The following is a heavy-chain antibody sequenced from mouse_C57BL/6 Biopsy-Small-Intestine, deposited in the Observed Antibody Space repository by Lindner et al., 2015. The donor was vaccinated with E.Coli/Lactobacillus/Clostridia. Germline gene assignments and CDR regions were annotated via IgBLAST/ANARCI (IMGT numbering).Heavy chain of an antibody. Sequence: VQLQESGPVLVKPGASVKMSCKATGYTFTDYYMNWVKQSQGKSLEWIGVIDPSNGGISYNQKFKGKATLTVDKSSSTAYMDLNSLTSADSAVYYCSRGGLNYYGSFDYWGQGTTLTVSS. V-gene: IGHV1-19*01. J-gene: IGHJ2*01. CDR3: SRGGLNYYGSFDY. D-gene: IGHD1-1*01. CDR2: IDPSNGGI. CDR1: GYTFTDYY.